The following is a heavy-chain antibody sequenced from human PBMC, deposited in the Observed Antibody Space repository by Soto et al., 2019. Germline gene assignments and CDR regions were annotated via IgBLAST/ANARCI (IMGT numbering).Heavy chain of an antibody. V-gene: IGHV3-30*18. Sequence: QVQLVESGGGVVQPGRSLRLSCAASGFSLSSSDMHWVRQAPGKGPEWVAVMSYDGDRQSYADSVRGRFSVSRDISKSALYLQMSSLSTEDTATYYCAKGGWYCSMSSSDCWGQGTQVTVSS. CDR2: MSYDGDRQ. J-gene: IGHJ4*02. CDR1: GFSLSSSD. CDR3: AKGGWYCSMSSSDC. D-gene: IGHD6-19*01.